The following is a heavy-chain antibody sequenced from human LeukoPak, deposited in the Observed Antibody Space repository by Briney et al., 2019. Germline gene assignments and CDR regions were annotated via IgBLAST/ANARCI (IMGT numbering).Heavy chain of an antibody. CDR2: ISRDGNII. Sequence: TGGSLRLSCAASGFSFSDHHMSWVRQVPGKGLEWLAYISRDGNIIVYADSVKGRFIISRDNAKQSVYLEMKSLRPEDTAVYYCARYVLLTDYWGQGTLVTVSS. V-gene: IGHV3-11*01. D-gene: IGHD3-16*01. CDR1: GFSFSDHH. CDR3: ARYVLLTDY. J-gene: IGHJ4*02.